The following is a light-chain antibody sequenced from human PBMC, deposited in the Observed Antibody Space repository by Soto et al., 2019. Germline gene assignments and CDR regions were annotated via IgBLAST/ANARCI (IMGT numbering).Light chain of an antibody. CDR1: NSNIGNNY. V-gene: IGLV1-51*01. CDR3: GTWDTSLSAVV. Sequence: QSVLTQPPSVSVAPGQKVTISCSGSNSNIGNNYVSWYQHLPGTAPKLLIYDNNERPSGIPDRFSGSKSGTSATLGITGLQTGDEADYYCGTWDTSLSAVVFGGGTQLTVL. J-gene: IGLJ2*01. CDR2: DNN.